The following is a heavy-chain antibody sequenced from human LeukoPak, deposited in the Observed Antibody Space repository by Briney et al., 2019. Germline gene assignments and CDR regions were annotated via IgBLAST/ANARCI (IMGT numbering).Heavy chain of an antibody. CDR1: GFTFSSYA. CDR2: IIPIFGTA. J-gene: IGHJ4*02. V-gene: IGHV1-69*01. Sequence: GGSLRLSCAASGFTFSSYAISWVRQAPGQGLEWMGGIIPIFGTANYAQKFQGRVTITADESTSTAYMELSSLRSEDTAVYYCARGPIVGLMVYAYFDYWGQGTLVTVSS. D-gene: IGHD2-8*01. CDR3: ARGPIVGLMVYAYFDY.